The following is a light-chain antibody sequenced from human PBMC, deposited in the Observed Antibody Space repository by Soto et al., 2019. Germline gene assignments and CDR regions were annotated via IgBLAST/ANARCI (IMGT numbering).Light chain of an antibody. CDR2: GAS. J-gene: IGKJ2*01. V-gene: IGKV3-20*01. CDR3: QQYGNSLYT. Sequence: EIVLTQSPGTLSLSPGERATLSCRASQSVSSSYLAWYQQKAGQAPRLLIYGASSRATGIPDRFSGSGSGTDFTLTISRLEPEDFAVYYRQQYGNSLYTLGQGTKVDIK. CDR1: QSVSSSY.